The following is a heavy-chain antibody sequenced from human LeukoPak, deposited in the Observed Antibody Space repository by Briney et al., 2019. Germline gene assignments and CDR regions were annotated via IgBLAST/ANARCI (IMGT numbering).Heavy chain of an antibody. Sequence: PGGSLRLSCAASGFTVSGNSMSWVRQAPGKGLEWVSAISGSGDNTYYADSVKGRFTISRDNSRNTLYLQMNSLRAEDTAIYYCARIPHPTYYFDYWGQGTLVTVSS. CDR3: ARIPHPTYYFDY. CDR2: ISGSGDNT. CDR1: GFTVSGNS. J-gene: IGHJ4*02. V-gene: IGHV3-23*01.